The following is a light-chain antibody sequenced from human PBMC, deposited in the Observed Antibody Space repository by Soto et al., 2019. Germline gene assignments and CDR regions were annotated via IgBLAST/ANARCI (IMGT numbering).Light chain of an antibody. CDR2: DVS. J-gene: IGLJ2*01. CDR3: SSYTSSGSLVL. V-gene: IGLV2-14*03. CDR1: SSDVGGYNY. Sequence: QSALTQPASVSGSPGQSITISCTGTSSDVGGYNYVSWYQHHPGKAPKLMICDVSGRPSGVSNRLSGSKSGNTASLTISGLQAEDEADYYCSSYTSSGSLVLFGGGTKLTVL.